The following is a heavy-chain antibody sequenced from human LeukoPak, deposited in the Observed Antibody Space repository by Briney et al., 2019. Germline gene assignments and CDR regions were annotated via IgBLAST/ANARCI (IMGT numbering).Heavy chain of an antibody. CDR3: AAAVAAAPGAY. V-gene: IGHV3-74*01. CDR1: GFTFSSYW. J-gene: IGHJ4*02. CDR2: ISSDESST. Sequence: PGGSLRLSCAASGFTFSSYWMHWVRQAPGKGLVWVSRISSDESSTSYADSVKGRFTISRDNAKNTLYLQMNSLRAEDTAVYYCAAAVAAAPGAYWGQGTLVTVSS. D-gene: IGHD6-13*01.